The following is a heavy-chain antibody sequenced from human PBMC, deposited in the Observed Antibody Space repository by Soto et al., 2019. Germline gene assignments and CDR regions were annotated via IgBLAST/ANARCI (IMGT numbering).Heavy chain of an antibody. J-gene: IGHJ5*02. D-gene: IGHD1-7*01. V-gene: IGHV1-18*04. CDR1: GYTFTNCG. CDR2: ISDQSGNT. CDR3: SRDWELVP. Sequence: GSSVKCSLKASGYTFTNCGISWVRQAPGQGIYWMGWISDQSGNTLYAQNLQGRITMTIDTSTRTAYMELRSLRFDDTAMYYCSRDWELVPW.